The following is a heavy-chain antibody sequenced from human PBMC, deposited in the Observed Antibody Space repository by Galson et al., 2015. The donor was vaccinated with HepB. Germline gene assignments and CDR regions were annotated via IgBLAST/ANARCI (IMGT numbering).Heavy chain of an antibody. D-gene: IGHD1-14*01. V-gene: IGHV1-3*01. CDR2: ISAANGDT. CDR1: GYTFTTFP. J-gene: IGHJ4*02. Sequence: SVKVSCKASGYTFTTFPMHWVRQAPGQSLEWMGYISAANGDTKYSQKFQDRVTITSDTSANTAFMELSNLNSEDAAMYYCARNASTGGFDFWGQGALVTVSS. CDR3: ARNASTGGFDF.